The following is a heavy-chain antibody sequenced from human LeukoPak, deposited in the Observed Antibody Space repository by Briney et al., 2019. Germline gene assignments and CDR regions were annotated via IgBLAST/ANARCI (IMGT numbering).Heavy chain of an antibody. CDR3: ATGIAAAGSDY. J-gene: IGHJ4*02. CDR1: GGSISSYY. D-gene: IGHD6-13*01. V-gene: IGHV4-59*01. CDR2: IYYSGST. Sequence: SETLSLTCTVTGGSISSYYWSWIRQPPGKGLEWIGYIYYSGSTNYNPSLKSRVTISVDTSKNQFSLKLSSVTAADTAVYYCATGIAAAGSDYWGQGTLVTVSS.